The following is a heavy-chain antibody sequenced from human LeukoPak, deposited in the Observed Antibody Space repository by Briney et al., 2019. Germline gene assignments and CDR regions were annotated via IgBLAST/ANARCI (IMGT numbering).Heavy chain of an antibody. CDR2: IIPMLDIQ. J-gene: IGHJ6*03. D-gene: IGHD3-3*01. Sequence: SVTVSCKASGGTFSSYVITWVRQAPGQGLEWMGMIIPMLDIQNYAQKFQGRVTITADESTSTAYMELSSLRSEDTAVYYCARGPPRMGRFYYYMDVWGKGTTVTVSS. CDR1: GGTFSSYV. CDR3: ARGPPRMGRFYYYMDV. V-gene: IGHV1-69*04.